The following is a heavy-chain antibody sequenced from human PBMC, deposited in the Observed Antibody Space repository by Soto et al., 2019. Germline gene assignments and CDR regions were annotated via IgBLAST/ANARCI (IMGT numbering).Heavy chain of an antibody. J-gene: IGHJ4*02. D-gene: IGHD2-21*01. Sequence: QVQLVQSGAEVKKPGSSVKVSCKASGGTFSSYTISWVRQAPGQGLEWMGRIIPILGIANYAQKFQGRVTITADKSTSTAYMELSSLRSEDTAVYYCARLPRNSYYFDYWGQGTLVTVSS. V-gene: IGHV1-69*02. CDR3: ARLPRNSYYFDY. CDR2: IIPILGIA. CDR1: GGTFSSYT.